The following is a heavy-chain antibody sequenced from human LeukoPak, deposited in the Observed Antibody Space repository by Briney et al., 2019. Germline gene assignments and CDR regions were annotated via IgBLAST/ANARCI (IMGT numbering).Heavy chain of an antibody. CDR1: GHTLTVHY. CDR3: ARDGLYGSGSYYRDNWFDP. Sequence: ASVKVSCKASGHTLTVHYIHWVRQGPGQGLEWLGWITLHSGGTNYAQKFQGRVTMTRDTSISTAYMELSRLRSDDTAVYYCARDGLYGSGSYYRDNWFDPWGQGTLVTVSS. V-gene: IGHV1-2*02. D-gene: IGHD3-10*01. J-gene: IGHJ5*02. CDR2: ITLHSGGT.